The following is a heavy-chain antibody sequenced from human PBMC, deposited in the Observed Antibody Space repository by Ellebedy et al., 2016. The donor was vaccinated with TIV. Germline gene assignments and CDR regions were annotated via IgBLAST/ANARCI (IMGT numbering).Heavy chain of an antibody. Sequence: GESLKISCKGSGYRFARYWSSWVRQMPGKGMEWMGRIDPSYSYTKYSPSFQGHVTISADRSIDTADLQWSSLKASDTAMYYCARHEFCSGGSCYPNDAFDIWGQGTMVTVSS. CDR1: GYRFARYW. V-gene: IGHV5-10-1*01. J-gene: IGHJ3*02. CDR2: IDPSYSYT. D-gene: IGHD2-15*01. CDR3: ARHEFCSGGSCYPNDAFDI.